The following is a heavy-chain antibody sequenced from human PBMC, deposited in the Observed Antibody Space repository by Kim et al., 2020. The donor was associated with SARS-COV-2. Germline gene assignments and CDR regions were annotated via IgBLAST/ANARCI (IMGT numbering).Heavy chain of an antibody. D-gene: IGHD3-3*01. Sequence: GGSLRLSCAASGFTFSDYYMSWIRQAPGKGLEWVSYISSSSSYTNYADSVKGRFTISRDNAKNSLYLQMNSLRAEDTAVYYCARSTLEVYDFWSGPRDYYYYGMDVWGQGTTVTVSS. CDR3: ARSTLEVYDFWSGPRDYYYYGMDV. J-gene: IGHJ6*02. V-gene: IGHV3-11*06. CDR2: ISSSSSYT. CDR1: GFTFSDYY.